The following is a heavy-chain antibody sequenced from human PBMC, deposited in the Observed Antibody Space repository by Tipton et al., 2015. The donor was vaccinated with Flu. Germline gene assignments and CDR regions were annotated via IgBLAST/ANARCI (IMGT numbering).Heavy chain of an antibody. V-gene: IGHV4-38-2*01. CDR2: IYHSGTT. J-gene: IGHJ3*02. D-gene: IGHD6-13*01. Sequence: TLSLTCAVSGYSIGNGYYWGWIRQAPGKGLEWIASIYHSGTTYCNPSLKSRVTISLDTSKNQFSLKLSSVTAADTAVYYCARRGGRDGIAATGNDAFDIWGQGTLVTVSS. CDR3: ARRGGRDGIAATGNDAFDI. CDR1: GYSIGNGYY.